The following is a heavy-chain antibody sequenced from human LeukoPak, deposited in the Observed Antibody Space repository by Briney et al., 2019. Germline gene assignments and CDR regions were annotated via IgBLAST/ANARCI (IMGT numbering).Heavy chain of an antibody. CDR3: ARRSFPAMDPGDNWFDP. Sequence: ASVKVSCKASGYTFTSYYMHWVRQAPGQGLEWMGIINPSGGSTSYAQKFQGRVTMTRDTSTSTVYMELSSLRSEDTAVYYCARRSFPAMDPGDNWFDPWGQGTLVTVSS. V-gene: IGHV1-46*01. CDR2: INPSGGST. D-gene: IGHD5-18*01. CDR1: GYTFTSYY. J-gene: IGHJ5*02.